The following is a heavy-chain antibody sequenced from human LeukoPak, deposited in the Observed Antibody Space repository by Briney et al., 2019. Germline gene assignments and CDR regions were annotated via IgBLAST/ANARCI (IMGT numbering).Heavy chain of an antibody. CDR3: ARVGSYGMDV. D-gene: IGHD3-10*01. CDR1: GFTFSSYN. J-gene: IGHJ6*02. CDR2: ISTSSNTI. Sequence: GGSLRLSCAASGFTFSSYNMNWVRLAPGKGLEWVSYISTSSNTIYYADSVKGRFTISRDNAKNSLYLQMNDLRAEDTAVYYCARVGSYGMDVWGQGTTVTVSS. V-gene: IGHV3-48*01.